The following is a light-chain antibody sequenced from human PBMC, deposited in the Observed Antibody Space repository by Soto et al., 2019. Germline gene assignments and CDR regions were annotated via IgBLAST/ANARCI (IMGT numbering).Light chain of an antibody. Sequence: EVVLTQSPATLSLSPGARATLSCRASQNVRTFLDWYQQKPGQAPRLLIYGASNRATGIPARFSGSGSGTDFTLPISSLEPEDFAAYYCQQHSHWPPWTFGQGTKVDI. CDR2: GAS. V-gene: IGKV3-11*01. CDR1: QNVRTF. J-gene: IGKJ1*01. CDR3: QQHSHWPPWT.